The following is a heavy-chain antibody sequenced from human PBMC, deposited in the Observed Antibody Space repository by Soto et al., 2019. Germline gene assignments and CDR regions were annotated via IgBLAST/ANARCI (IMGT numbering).Heavy chain of an antibody. V-gene: IGHV1-69*01. Sequence: QVQLVQSGAEVKKPGSSVKVSCKASGGTFSSYTMSWVRQAPGQGLEWMGGIIPIFGAAKNAQKFQDRLTVTADESTSTAYMELRSLRSEDSAVYYCAGRPSQYSSSWYVGFDHWGQGSLVIVSS. CDR1: GGTFSSYT. J-gene: IGHJ4*02. D-gene: IGHD6-13*01. CDR3: AGRPSQYSSSWYVGFDH. CDR2: IIPIFGAA.